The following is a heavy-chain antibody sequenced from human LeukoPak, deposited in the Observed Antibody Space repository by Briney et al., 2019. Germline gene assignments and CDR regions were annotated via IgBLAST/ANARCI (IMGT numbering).Heavy chain of an antibody. Sequence: GASVKVSCKASGYTFISYAISWVRQAPGQGLEWMGRIIPILGIANYAQKFQGRVTITADKSTSTAYMELSSLRSEDTAVYYCARVRYYYDSSGYYFDYWGQGTLVTVSS. J-gene: IGHJ4*02. CDR1: GYTFISYA. CDR3: ARVRYYYDSSGYYFDY. V-gene: IGHV1-69*04. D-gene: IGHD3-22*01. CDR2: IIPILGIA.